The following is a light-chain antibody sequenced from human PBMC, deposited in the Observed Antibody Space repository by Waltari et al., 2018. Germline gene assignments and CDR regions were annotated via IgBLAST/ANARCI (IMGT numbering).Light chain of an antibody. CDR1: PSVSIY. V-gene: IGKV3-11*01. CDR3: QQRSNWYT. Sequence: EIVLTQSPATLALSLGERATLPCRASPSVSIYLAWYQQKPGQSPRHLIYDASNRATGILAMFSGSGSVIDFTLTISSLEPEDFAVYYCQQRSNWYTFGQGTKLEIK. J-gene: IGKJ2*01. CDR2: DAS.